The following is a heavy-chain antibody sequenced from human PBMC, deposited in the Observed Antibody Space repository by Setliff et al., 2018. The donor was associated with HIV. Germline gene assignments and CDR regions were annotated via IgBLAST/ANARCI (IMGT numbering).Heavy chain of an antibody. CDR1: GYSFTNHY. Sequence: SEKVSCKPSGYSFTNHYMHWVRQAPGQGLAWMGVINPTGGSTRNTQNFQGRVAMTRDTSTSTVYMELSSLRSEDTAVYYCASAGAWQRNALDIWGQGTMVTVSS. J-gene: IGHJ3*02. V-gene: IGHV1-46*01. CDR3: ASAGAWQRNALDI. D-gene: IGHD5-12*01. CDR2: INPTGGST.